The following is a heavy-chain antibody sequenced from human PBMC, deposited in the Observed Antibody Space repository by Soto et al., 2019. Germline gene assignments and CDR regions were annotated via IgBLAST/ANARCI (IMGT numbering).Heavy chain of an antibody. CDR3: ARGGPPTDY. J-gene: IGHJ4*02. CDR2: INAGNGNT. V-gene: IGHV1-3*05. D-gene: IGHD3-10*01. Sequence: QVQLVQSGAEEKKPGASVKVSCKASGYTFSSYAMHWVRQAPGQRLEWMGWINAGNGNTKYSQKFQGRVTITRDTSASTDYMELSRLRSEDTAVYYCARGGPPTDYWGQGTLVTVSS. CDR1: GYTFSSYA.